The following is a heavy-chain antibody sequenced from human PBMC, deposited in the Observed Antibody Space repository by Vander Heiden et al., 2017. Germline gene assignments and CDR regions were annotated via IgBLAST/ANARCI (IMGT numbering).Heavy chain of an antibody. V-gene: IGHV3-33*01. CDR2: IWYDGSNK. D-gene: IGHD4-17*01. CDR1: GFTFSSYG. Sequence: GFTFSSYGMHWVRQAPGKGLEWVAVIWYDGSNKYYADSVKGRFTISRDNSKNTLYLQMNSLRAEDTAVYYCAREYGDYVRYYGMDVWGQGTTVTVYS. J-gene: IGHJ6*02. CDR3: AREYGDYVRYYGMDV.